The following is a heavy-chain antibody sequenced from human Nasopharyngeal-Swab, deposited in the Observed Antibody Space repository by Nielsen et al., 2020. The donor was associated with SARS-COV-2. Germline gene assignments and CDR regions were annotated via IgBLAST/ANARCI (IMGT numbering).Heavy chain of an antibody. D-gene: IGHD6-13*01. CDR2: INAGNGDT. J-gene: IGHJ6*02. CDR3: ARELAAATFFYGMGV. CDR1: GYAFSSYG. Sequence: ASVKVSCKASGYAFSSYGVHWVRQARGQRLEWMGWINAGNGDTKYSQRFQGRITITRDTSASTAYVELRSLRSEDTAVYYCARELAAATFFYGMGVWGQGTTVAVSS. V-gene: IGHV1-3*01.